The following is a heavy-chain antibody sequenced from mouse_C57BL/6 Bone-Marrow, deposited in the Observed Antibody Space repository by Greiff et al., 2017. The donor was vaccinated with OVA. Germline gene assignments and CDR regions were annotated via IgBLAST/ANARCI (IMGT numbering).Heavy chain of an antibody. CDR2: IYPGSGNT. Sequence: VQLQQPGAELVRPGASVKLSCKASGYTFTDYYINWVKQRPGQGLEWIARIYPGSGNTYYNEKFKGKATLTAEKSSSTAYMQLSSLTSEDSAVYFCAREEIYAYPLGYFDYWGQGTTLTVSS. J-gene: IGHJ2*01. V-gene: IGHV1-76*01. CDR1: GYTFTDYY. CDR3: AREEIYAYPLGYFDY. D-gene: IGHD2-2*01.